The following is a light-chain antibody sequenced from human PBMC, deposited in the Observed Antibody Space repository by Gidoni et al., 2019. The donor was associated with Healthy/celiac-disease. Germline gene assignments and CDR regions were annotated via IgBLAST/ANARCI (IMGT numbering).Light chain of an antibody. V-gene: IGLV3-1*01. Sequence: SELTHPPSVSASPGQTASITCSVDKLGDKYACWYQQKPGQSPVLVIYQDSKRLSGIPERFCGSNSGNTATLTISGTQAMDEADYYCQAWDSSTDVFGTGTKVTVL. CDR3: QAWDSSTDV. CDR2: QDS. J-gene: IGLJ1*01. CDR1: KLGDKY.